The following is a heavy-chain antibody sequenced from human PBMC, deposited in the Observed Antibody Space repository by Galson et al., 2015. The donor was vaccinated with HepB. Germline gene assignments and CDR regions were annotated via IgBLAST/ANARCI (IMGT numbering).Heavy chain of an antibody. CDR2: FNPGDSDS. D-gene: IGHD4-17*01. V-gene: IGHV5-51*01. CDR1: GYKFTNYW. Sequence: QSGAEVKKPGESLKISCKSFGYKFTNYWIGWVRQMPGKGLEWIGIFNPGDSDSRYSPSFEGQVTMSADKSIEAAYLQWSGLKATDTATYYCGRLTDDGDYVYYFDYWGQGTLVTVSS. J-gene: IGHJ4*02. CDR3: GRLTDDGDYVYYFDY.